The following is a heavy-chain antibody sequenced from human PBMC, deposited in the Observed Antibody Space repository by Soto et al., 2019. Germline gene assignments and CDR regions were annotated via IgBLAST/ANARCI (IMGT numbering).Heavy chain of an antibody. J-gene: IGHJ5*02. CDR1: GDSISSNNNY. D-gene: IGHD5-18*01. CDR2: ISYSVTT. Sequence: QVQLQESGPGLVNPSQTLSLTCTVSGDSISSNNNYWSWIRQPPGEGLERIGFISYSVTTSYTPSLKSRVAISLDTSKTQVSLSLSSVTAADTAGYYCAIGRGYGYGLDPWCQGTLVTVSS. V-gene: IGHV4-30-4*01. CDR3: AIGRGYGYGLDP.